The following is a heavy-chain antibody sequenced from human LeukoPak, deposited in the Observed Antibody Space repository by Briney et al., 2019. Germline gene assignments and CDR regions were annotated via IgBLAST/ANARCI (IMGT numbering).Heavy chain of an antibody. CDR3: ASQWELPHYFDY. D-gene: IGHD1-26*01. J-gene: IGHJ4*02. V-gene: IGHV3-23*01. CDR1: GIAFSSYA. CDR2: ISASGGST. Sequence: PGGSLRLSCAASGIAFSSYAMSWVRRGPGKGLEWFSAISASGGSTYYADSVKGRFTISRDNSKNTLYLQMNSLRAEDTAVYYCASQWELPHYFDYWGQGTLVTVSS.